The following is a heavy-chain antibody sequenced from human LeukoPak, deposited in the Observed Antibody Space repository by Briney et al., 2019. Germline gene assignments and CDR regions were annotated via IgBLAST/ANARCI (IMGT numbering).Heavy chain of an antibody. J-gene: IGHJ4*02. CDR2: ISCDGSNK. CDR1: GFTFSSYA. CDR3: ARESSGSYYYFDY. D-gene: IGHD1-26*01. Sequence: PGGSLRLSCAASGFTFSSYAMHWVRQAPGKGLEWVAVISCDGSNKYYADSVKGRFTISRDNSKNTLYLQMNSLRAEDTAVYYCARESSGSYYYFDYWGQGTLVTVSS. V-gene: IGHV3-30-3*01.